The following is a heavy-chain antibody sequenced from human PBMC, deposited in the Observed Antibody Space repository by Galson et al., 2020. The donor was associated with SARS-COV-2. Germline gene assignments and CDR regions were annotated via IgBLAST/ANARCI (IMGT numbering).Heavy chain of an antibody. J-gene: IGHJ6*02. CDR2: ISSSGSTI. CDR3: ARVIEFTIFGVVINYYYYGMDV. CDR1: GFTFSDYY. Sequence: TGGSLRLSCAASGFTFSDYYMSWIRQAPGKGLEWVSYISSSGSTIYYADSVKGRFTTSRDNAKNSLYLQMNSLRAEDTAVYYCARVIEFTIFGVVINYYYYGMDVWGQGTTVTVSS. V-gene: IGHV3-11*01. D-gene: IGHD3-3*01.